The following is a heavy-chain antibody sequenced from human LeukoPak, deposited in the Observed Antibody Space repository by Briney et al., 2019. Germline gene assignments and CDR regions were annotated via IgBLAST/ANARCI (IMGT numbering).Heavy chain of an antibody. J-gene: IGHJ4*02. CDR1: GFTFSSYG. CDR3: AREGYYGSGSPPSLYFDY. Sequence: GGSLRLSCAASGFTFSSYGMHWVRQAPGKGLEWVAVTSSDLNVKLYADSVKGRFTISRDNSRSTLYLQMNSLRPEDTAIYYCAREGYYGSGSPPSLYFDYWGQGTLVTVSS. CDR2: TSSDLNVK. D-gene: IGHD3-10*01. V-gene: IGHV3-30*03.